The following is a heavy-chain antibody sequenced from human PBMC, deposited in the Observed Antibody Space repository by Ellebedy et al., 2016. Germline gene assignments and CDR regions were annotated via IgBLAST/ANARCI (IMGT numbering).Heavy chain of an antibody. Sequence: GGSLRLSCAASGFTFSSYGMSWVRQAPGKGLEWVSAISSSGDTTNYADSVKGRFTISRDDSKNTLYLQMNSLRAEDTAVYYCARGGVIGSHRSFDYWGRGTLATVSS. V-gene: IGHV3-23*01. D-gene: IGHD6-6*01. CDR2: ISSSGDTT. J-gene: IGHJ4*02. CDR3: ARGGVIGSHRSFDY. CDR1: GFTFSSYG.